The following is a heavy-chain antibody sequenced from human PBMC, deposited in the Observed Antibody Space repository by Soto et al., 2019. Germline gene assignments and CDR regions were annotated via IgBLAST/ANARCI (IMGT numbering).Heavy chain of an antibody. CDR3: ARTMVRGVITPGYYYMDV. V-gene: IGHV1-69*02. CDR1: GGTFSSYT. Sequence: GASVKVSCKASGGTFSSYTISWVRQAPGQGLEWMGRIIPILGIANYAQKFQGRVTITADKSTSTAYMELSSLRSEDTAVYYCARTMVRGVITPGYYYMDVWGKGTTVTVSS. CDR2: IIPILGIA. D-gene: IGHD3-10*01. J-gene: IGHJ6*03.